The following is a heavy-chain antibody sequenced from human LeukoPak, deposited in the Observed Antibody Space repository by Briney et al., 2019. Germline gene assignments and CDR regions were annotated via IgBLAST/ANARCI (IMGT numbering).Heavy chain of an antibody. Sequence: KTSETLSLTCTVSGGSISSYYWSWIRQPPGKRLEWIGHIYYSGSTNYNPSLKSRVTISVDTSKNQFSLKLSSVTAADTAVYYCASRSSTWSGYQDTLYYFDFWGQGTLVTVSS. CDR3: ASRSSTWSGYQDTLYYFDF. CDR2: IYYSGST. D-gene: IGHD3-3*01. V-gene: IGHV4-59*01. CDR1: GGSISSYY. J-gene: IGHJ4*02.